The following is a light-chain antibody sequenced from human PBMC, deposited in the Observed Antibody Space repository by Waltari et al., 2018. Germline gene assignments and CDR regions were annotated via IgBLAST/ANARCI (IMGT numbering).Light chain of an antibody. CDR2: GAS. J-gene: IGKJ1*01. V-gene: IGKV1-9*01. Sequence: DIQLTQSPSFLSASVGDRVTITCRASQDIRNYLACYQQKPGSALQFLIYGASTLQGGVPARFSGSGSGTEFTLTITNLQPEDFATYYCQQPYFYPRTFGQGTKVDIK. CDR1: QDIRNY. CDR3: QQPYFYPRT.